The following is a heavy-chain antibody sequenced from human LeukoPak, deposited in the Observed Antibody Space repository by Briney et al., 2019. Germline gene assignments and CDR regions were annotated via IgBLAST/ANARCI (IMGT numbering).Heavy chain of an antibody. CDR2: INPNSGGT. J-gene: IGHJ4*02. D-gene: IGHD3/OR15-3a*01. CDR3: ARDKGTGYKESNFDY. Sequence: GASVKVSCKASGYTFTGYYMHWVRQAPGQGLEWMGWINPNSGGTNYAQKFQGRATMTRDTSISTAYMELSRLRSDDTAVYYCARDKGTGYKESNFDYWGQGTLVTVSS. CDR1: GYTFTGYY. V-gene: IGHV1-2*02.